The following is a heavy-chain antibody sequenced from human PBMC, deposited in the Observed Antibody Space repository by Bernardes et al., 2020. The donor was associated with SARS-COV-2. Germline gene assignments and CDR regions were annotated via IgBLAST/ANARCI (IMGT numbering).Heavy chain of an antibody. CDR2: INTNTGNP. Sequence: ASVKVSCKASGYTFTSYAMNWVRQAPGQGLEWMGWINTNTGNPTYAQGFTGRFVFSLDTSVSTAYLQISSLKAEDTAVYYCARDPAFGEDYYYYYGMDVWAQGTTVTVSS. D-gene: IGHD3-10*01. CDR1: GYTFTSYA. J-gene: IGHJ6*02. V-gene: IGHV7-4-1*02. CDR3: ARDPAFGEDYYYYYGMDV.